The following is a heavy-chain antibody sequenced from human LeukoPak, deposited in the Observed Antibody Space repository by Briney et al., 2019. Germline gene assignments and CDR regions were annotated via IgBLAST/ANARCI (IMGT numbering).Heavy chain of an antibody. CDR1: GFTFSSYA. J-gene: IGHJ4*02. CDR3: AKTRGYSYGYCDY. D-gene: IGHD5-18*01. V-gene: IGHV3-23*01. Sequence: QAGGSLRLSCAASGFTFSSYAMSWVRQAPGKGLEWVSAMSGSGGSTYYADSVKGRFTISRDNSKNTLYLEMNSLRAEDTAVCYCAKTRGYSYGYCDYWGQGTLVTVSS. CDR2: MSGSGGST.